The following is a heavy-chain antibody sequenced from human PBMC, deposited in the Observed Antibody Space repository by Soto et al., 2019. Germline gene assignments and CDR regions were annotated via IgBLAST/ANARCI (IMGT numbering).Heavy chain of an antibody. CDR1: GFTFSSYS. V-gene: IGHV3-21*01. J-gene: IGHJ6*02. CDR3: ARQPALYYYYYGMDV. Sequence: GGSLRLSCAASGFTFSSYSMNWVRQAPGKGLEWVSSISSSSSYIYYADSVKGRFTISRDNANNSLYLQMNSLRAEDTAVYYCARQPALYYYYYGMDVWGQGTTVTVSS. CDR2: ISSSSSYI.